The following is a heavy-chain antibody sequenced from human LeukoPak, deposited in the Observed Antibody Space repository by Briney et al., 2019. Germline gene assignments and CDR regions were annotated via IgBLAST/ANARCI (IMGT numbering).Heavy chain of an antibody. CDR2: IKEDGSET. V-gene: IGHV3-7*01. Sequence: GGSLRLSCAASEFTFSNSWMTWVRQAPGKGLERVANIKEDGSETYYVHSVRGRFTISRDNAKNSVYLEMNSLRAEDTAVYYCARDRGWQQFDYWGQGTLVTVSS. CDR1: EFTFSNSW. D-gene: IGHD5-24*01. CDR3: ARDRGWQQFDY. J-gene: IGHJ4*02.